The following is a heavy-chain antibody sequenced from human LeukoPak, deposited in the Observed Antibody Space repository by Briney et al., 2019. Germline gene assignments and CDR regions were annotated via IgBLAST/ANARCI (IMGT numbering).Heavy chain of an antibody. J-gene: IGHJ4*02. Sequence: GGSLRLSCAASGFSFSSYEMNWVRQAPGKGLEWVSHSNRRGSTTYYAGSVRGRFTISRDNAKNSLYLQMNSLRAEDTAVYYCAREGHTTGWPPFDFWGQGTLVTVSS. CDR2: SNRRGSTT. CDR1: GFSFSSYE. V-gene: IGHV3-48*03. D-gene: IGHD2/OR15-2a*01. CDR3: AREGHTTGWPPFDF.